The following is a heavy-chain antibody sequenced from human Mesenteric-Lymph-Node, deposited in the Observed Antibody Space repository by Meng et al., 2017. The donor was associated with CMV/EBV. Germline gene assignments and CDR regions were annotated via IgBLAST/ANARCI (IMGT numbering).Heavy chain of an antibody. Sequence: FTFSSYAMHWVRQAPGKGLEWVAVISYDGSNKYYAESVKSRFTISRDNSKNTLYLQMNSLRAEDTAVYYCARPPYDSSGYEGAWFDYWGQGTLVTVSS. CDR2: ISYDGSNK. V-gene: IGHV3-30*04. D-gene: IGHD3-22*01. CDR3: ARPPYDSSGYEGAWFDY. J-gene: IGHJ4*02. CDR1: FTFSSYA.